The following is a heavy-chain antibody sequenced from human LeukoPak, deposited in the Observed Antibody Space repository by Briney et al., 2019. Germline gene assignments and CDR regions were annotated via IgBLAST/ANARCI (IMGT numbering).Heavy chain of an antibody. CDR3: ARVRGYSYADAFDM. CDR1: GFTFSVFA. J-gene: IGHJ3*02. V-gene: IGHV3-21*01. Sequence: GGSLRLSCAASGFTFSVFAMAWVRQAPGKGLEWVASISSRSQYMYYTDSVEGRFTISRDNAVKSMYLQMNSLRVEDTAVYYCARVRGYSYADAFDMWGQGTMVTVSS. CDR2: ISSRSQYM. D-gene: IGHD5-18*01.